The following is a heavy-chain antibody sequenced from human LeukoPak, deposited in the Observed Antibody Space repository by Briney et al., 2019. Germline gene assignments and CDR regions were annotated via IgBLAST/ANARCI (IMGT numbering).Heavy chain of an antibody. CDR3: GRNHGSRRGEWFDP. CDR1: GGSISSYY. J-gene: IGHJ5*02. Sequence: ASETLSLTCTVSGGSISSYYWIWLRQPPGQGREWFGYIYYSGSTKYQPSLKSGVTISVDTSKNQFLLMMSSISAETTAVYYCGRNHGSRRGEWFDPWGQGTMVTVSS. V-gene: IGHV4-59*01. D-gene: IGHD3-10*01. CDR2: IYYSGST.